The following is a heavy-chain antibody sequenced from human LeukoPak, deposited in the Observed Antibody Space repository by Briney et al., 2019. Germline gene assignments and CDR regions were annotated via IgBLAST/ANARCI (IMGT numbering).Heavy chain of an antibody. V-gene: IGHV1-8*01. Sequence: GASVKVSCKASGYTFTSYDINWVRQATGQGLEWMRWMNPNSGNTGYAQKFQGRVTMTRNTSMSTAYMELSSPRSEDTAVYYCARFGVVISDYYFDYWGQGTLVTVSS. CDR2: MNPNSGNT. J-gene: IGHJ4*02. CDR1: GYTFTSYD. CDR3: ARFGVVISDYYFDY. D-gene: IGHD3-3*01.